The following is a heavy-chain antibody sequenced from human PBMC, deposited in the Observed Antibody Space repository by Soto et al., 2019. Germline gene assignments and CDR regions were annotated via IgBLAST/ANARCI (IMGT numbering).Heavy chain of an antibody. V-gene: IGHV3-66*01. D-gene: IGHD2-15*01. CDR3: ARDDVLCDGGRCYGITLDV. CDR1: GFTVSSKY. Sequence: EVQLVESGGGLVQPGGSLRLSCAASGFTVSSKYMTWVRQAPGKGLEWVSLIQSGGTTYYADSVRGRFTISRDTSENTLHLQMDSLRVEDTAVYYWARDDVLCDGGRCYGITLDVWGKGTTVTVSS. J-gene: IGHJ6*04. CDR2: IQSGGTT.